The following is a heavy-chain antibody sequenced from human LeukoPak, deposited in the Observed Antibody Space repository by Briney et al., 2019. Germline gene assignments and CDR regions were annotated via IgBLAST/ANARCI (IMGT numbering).Heavy chain of an antibody. CDR2: IKQDGSEK. V-gene: IGHV3-7*04. J-gene: IGHJ4*02. CDR1: GFTFSRSA. CDR3: ARARDCSGGTCYRHFDY. D-gene: IGHD2-15*01. Sequence: GRSLRLSCAASGFTFSRSAMHWVRQAPGKGLEWVANIKQDGSEKYYVDSVKGRFTISRDNAKNSLYLQMNSLRAEDTAVYYCARARDCSGGTCYRHFDYWGQGTLVTVSS.